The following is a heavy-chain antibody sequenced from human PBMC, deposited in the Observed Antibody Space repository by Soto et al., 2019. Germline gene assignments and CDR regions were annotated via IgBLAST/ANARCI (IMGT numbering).Heavy chain of an antibody. V-gene: IGHV1-18*01. CDR3: ESGADGDY. J-gene: IGHJ4*02. D-gene: IGHD1-26*01. Sequence: QVQLVPSGAEVKKPGASLKVSCKASGYTFTSYGISWVRQAPGQGLEWMGWISSYNGNTNYAQQLQGRVTMTTDTYTSTAYMELRSLRSEDTAVYYCESGADGDYWGQGTLVTGSS. CDR1: GYTFTSYG. CDR2: ISSYNGNT.